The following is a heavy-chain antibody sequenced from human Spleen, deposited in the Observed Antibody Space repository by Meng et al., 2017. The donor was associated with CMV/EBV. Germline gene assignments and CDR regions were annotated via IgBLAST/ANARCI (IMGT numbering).Heavy chain of an antibody. CDR3: ARDRMPRGELVHY. CDR1: GFPFTSYD. V-gene: IGHV3-30*02. D-gene: IGHD3-16*01. Sequence: GESLKISCVTSGFPFTSYDMSWIRQAPGKGLEWVAFIRYDGSNKYYADSVKGRFTISRDNSKNTLYLQMNSLRSEDTAVYYCARDRMPRGELVHYWGQGTLVTVSS. CDR2: IRYDGSNK. J-gene: IGHJ4*02.